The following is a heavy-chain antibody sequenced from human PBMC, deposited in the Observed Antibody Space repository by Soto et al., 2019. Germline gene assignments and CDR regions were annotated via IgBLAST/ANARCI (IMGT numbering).Heavy chain of an antibody. D-gene: IGHD6-13*01. Sequence: PGECLKSSCARSVYSFTSYWIVWVLPLPVKGLEWMGIIYPGDSDTRYSPSFQGQVTISADKSISTAYLQWSSLKASDTAMYYCARHQALAAAGSIIEYYYYMDVWGKGTTVT. CDR2: IYPGDSDT. CDR1: VYSFTSYW. CDR3: ARHQALAAAGSIIEYYYYMDV. V-gene: IGHV5-51*01. J-gene: IGHJ6*03.